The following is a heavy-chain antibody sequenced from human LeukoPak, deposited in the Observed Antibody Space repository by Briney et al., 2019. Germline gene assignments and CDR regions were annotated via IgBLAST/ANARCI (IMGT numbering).Heavy chain of an antibody. CDR2: VTGRGSST. CDR3: AKEELRNLDY. CDR1: GFTFSSYA. D-gene: IGHD1-26*01. V-gene: IGHV3-23*01. Sequence: GALRLSCAASGFTFSSYAMSWVRQAPGKGLEWVSAVTGRGSSTYHADSVKGRFTISRDNSKNTLYLQMSSPRAEDTAVYYCAKEELRNLDYWGQGTLVTVSS. J-gene: IGHJ4*02.